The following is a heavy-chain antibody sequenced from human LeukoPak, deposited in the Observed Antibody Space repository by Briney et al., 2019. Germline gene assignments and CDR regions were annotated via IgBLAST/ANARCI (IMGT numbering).Heavy chain of an antibody. CDR2: INHSGST. D-gene: IGHD2-2*01. CDR1: GASFSGYY. CDR3: ARGPIVVVVFDY. V-gene: IGHV4-34*01. Sequence: KPSETLSLTCAVYGASFSGYYWSWIRQPPGKGLEWLGEINHSGSTNYNPSLKSRVTISVDTSKNQFSLKLSSVTAADTAVYYCARGPIVVVVFDYWGQGTLVTVSS. J-gene: IGHJ4*02.